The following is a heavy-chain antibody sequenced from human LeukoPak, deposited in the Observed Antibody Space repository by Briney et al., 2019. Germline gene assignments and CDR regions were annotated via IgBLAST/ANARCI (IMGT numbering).Heavy chain of an antibody. J-gene: IGHJ5*02. Sequence: PSETQSLTCTVSGGSISSGSYYWSWIRQPAGKGLEWIGRIYTSGSTNYNPSLKSRVTISVDTSKNQFSLKLSSVTAADTAVYYCARDSGRITIFGVVIHNWFDPWGQGTLVTVSS. CDR1: GGSISSGSYY. CDR2: IYTSGST. D-gene: IGHD3-3*01. V-gene: IGHV4-61*02. CDR3: ARDSGRITIFGVVIHNWFDP.